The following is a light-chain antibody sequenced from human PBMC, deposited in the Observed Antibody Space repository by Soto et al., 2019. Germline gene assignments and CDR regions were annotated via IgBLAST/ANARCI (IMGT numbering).Light chain of an antibody. CDR3: QQYNNRPPWT. V-gene: IGKV3-15*01. CDR1: PSVSNS. Sequence: ESVLTQSPATLSLSPGERATLSCRASPSVSNSLAWYQHKPGQAPRLLIYDASNRATGIPARFSGSGSGTEFSPTITSLQSEDFALYYCQQYNNRPPWTFGQGTKVDIK. J-gene: IGKJ1*01. CDR2: DAS.